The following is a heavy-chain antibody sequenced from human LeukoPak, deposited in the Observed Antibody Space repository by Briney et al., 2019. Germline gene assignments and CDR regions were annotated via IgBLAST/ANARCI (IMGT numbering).Heavy chain of an antibody. J-gene: IGHJ5*02. D-gene: IGHD5-12*01. V-gene: IGHV4-38-2*01. CDR2: IYHSGST. CDR1: GYSISSGYY. Sequence: PSETLSLTCAVSGYSISSGYYWGWIRQPPGQGLEWIGSIYHSGSTYYNPSLKSRVTISVDTSKNQFSLKLSSVTAADTAAYYSARALGEWLRIGGWFDPWGQGTLVTVSS. CDR3: ARALGEWLRIGGWFDP.